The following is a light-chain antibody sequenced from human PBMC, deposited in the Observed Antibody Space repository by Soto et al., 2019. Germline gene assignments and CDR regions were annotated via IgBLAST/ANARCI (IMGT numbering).Light chain of an antibody. J-gene: IGLJ1*01. V-gene: IGLV2-14*03. CDR1: SSDVGGYNY. CDR3: CSYTTSSTYV. Sequence: QSALTQPASVSGSPGQSIAISCTGTSSDVGGYNYVSWYQQHPGKAPKLMIYDVSNRPSGVSNPFSGSKSGNTASLTISGLQAEDEADYYCCSYTTSSTYVFGTGTKLTVL. CDR2: DVS.